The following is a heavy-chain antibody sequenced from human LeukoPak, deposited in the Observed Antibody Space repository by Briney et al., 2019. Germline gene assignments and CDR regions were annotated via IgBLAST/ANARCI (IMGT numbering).Heavy chain of an antibody. CDR1: GGTFSSYA. Sequence: VASVKVSCKASGGTFSSYAISWVRQAPGQGLEWMGGIIPIFGTANYAQKFQGRVTITADESTGTAYMELSSLRSEDTAVYYCARALEWLSSGGCYDYWGQGTLVTVSS. CDR3: ARALEWLSSGGCYDY. CDR2: IIPIFGTA. V-gene: IGHV1-69*13. J-gene: IGHJ4*02. D-gene: IGHD3-3*01.